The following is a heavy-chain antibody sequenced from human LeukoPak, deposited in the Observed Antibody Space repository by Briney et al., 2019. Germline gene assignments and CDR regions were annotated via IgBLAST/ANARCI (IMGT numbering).Heavy chain of an antibody. D-gene: IGHD1-26*01. CDR2: FDPEDGET. CDR3: ATDFSLVGATTFAFDI. Sequence: ASVKVSCKASGYTFTGYYMHWVRQAPGKGLEWMGGFDPEDGETIYAQKFQGRVTMTEDTSTDTAYMELSSLRSEDTAVYYCATDFSLVGATTFAFDIWGQGTMVTVSS. CDR1: GYTFTGYY. J-gene: IGHJ3*02. V-gene: IGHV1-24*01.